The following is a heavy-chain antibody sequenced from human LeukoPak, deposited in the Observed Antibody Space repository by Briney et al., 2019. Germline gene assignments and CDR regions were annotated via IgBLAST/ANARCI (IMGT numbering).Heavy chain of an antibody. CDR1: GFTVSSNY. V-gene: IGHV3-53*01. J-gene: IGHJ4*02. CDR3: ARGGYGDPYYFDY. D-gene: IGHD4-17*01. Sequence: PGGSLRLSCAASGFTVSSNYMSWVRQAPGKGLEWVSVIYSGGSTYYADSVKGRFTISRDNSKNTLYLQMNSLRAEDTAVYYCARGGYGDPYYFDYWGQGTLATVSS. CDR2: IYSGGST.